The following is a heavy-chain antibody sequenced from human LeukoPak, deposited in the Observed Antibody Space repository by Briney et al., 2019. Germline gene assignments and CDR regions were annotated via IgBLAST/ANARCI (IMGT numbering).Heavy chain of an antibody. J-gene: IGHJ3*02. V-gene: IGHV3-7*01. Sequence: PGGSLRLSCAASGLTFYDYGMSWVRQAPGKGLEWVANIKQDGTEKYYVDSVKGRFTISRDNAKNSLYLQMNSLRVEDTAVYYCARSYCGGDCRDAFDIWGQGTMVTVSS. CDR1: GLTFYDYG. CDR3: ARSYCGGDCRDAFDI. D-gene: IGHD2-21*02. CDR2: IKQDGTEK.